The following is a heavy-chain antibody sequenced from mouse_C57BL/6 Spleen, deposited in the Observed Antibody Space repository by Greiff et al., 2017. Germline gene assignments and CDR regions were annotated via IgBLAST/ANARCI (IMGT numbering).Heavy chain of an antibody. CDR3: ARSSIGYDGRGFDY. CDR1: GYTFTSYW. V-gene: IGHV1-7*01. CDR2: INPSSGYT. D-gene: IGHD2-3*01. J-gene: IGHJ2*01. Sequence: QVQLQQSGAELAKPGASVKLSCKASGYTFTSYWLHWVKQRPGQGLEWIGYINPSSGYTKSNQKFKDKATLTADKSSSTAYMQLSSLTYEDSAVYYCARSSIGYDGRGFDYWGQGTTLTVSS.